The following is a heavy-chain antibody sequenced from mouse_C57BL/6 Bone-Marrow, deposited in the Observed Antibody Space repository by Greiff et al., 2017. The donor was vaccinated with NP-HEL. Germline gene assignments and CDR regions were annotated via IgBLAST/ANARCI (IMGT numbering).Heavy chain of an antibody. J-gene: IGHJ2*01. Sequence: QVQLQQSGAELVRPGASVKMSCKASGYKFTSYNMQWVKQKRRKGREGRGAMYRRGVVTSVVGGFKGGCTLTVDKSSSTAYMQLSSLTSEDSAVYFCARRVPYSHFDYWGQGTTLTVSS. CDR2: MYRRGVVT. V-gene: IGHV1-12*01. D-gene: IGHD1-1*01. CDR3: ARRVPYSHFDY. CDR1: GYKFTSYN.